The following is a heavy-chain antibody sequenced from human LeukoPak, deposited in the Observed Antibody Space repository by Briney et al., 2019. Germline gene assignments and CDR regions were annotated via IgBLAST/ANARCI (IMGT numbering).Heavy chain of an antibody. CDR3: VHGGLYYLDY. CDR1: GFTFSNYA. CDR2: ISYDGSNK. V-gene: IGHV3-30*04. J-gene: IGHJ4*02. D-gene: IGHD3-10*01. Sequence: GGSLRLSCAASGFTFSNYAMHWVRQAPGKGLEWVAVISYDGSNKYYTDSVKGRFTISRDIFKNTLYLQMNSLRAEDTAVYYCVHGGLYYLDYWGQGTLVTVSS.